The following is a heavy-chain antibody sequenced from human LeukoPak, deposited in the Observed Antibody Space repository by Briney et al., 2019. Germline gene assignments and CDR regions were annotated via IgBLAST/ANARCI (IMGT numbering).Heavy chain of an antibody. CDR2: ISWNSGSI. CDR1: GFTFDDYA. J-gene: IGHJ4*02. CDR3: LRSWGRIDY. D-gene: IGHD3-16*01. V-gene: IGHV3-9*01. Sequence: GGSLRPSCAASGFTFDDYAMHWVRQAPGKGLEWVSGISWNSGSIGYADSVKGRFTISRDNAKNSLYLQMNSLRAEDTAVYYCLRSWGRIDYWGQGTLVTVSS.